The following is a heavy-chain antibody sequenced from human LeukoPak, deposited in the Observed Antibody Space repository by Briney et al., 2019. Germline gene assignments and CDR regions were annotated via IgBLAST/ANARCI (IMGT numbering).Heavy chain of an antibody. CDR1: GFTFSSYA. J-gene: IGHJ6*03. CDR3: AKVGYSYGIMDV. V-gene: IGHV3-23*01. D-gene: IGHD5-18*01. Sequence: GGSLRLSCAASGFTFSSYAMSWVRQAPGKGLEWVSAISGSGGSTYYADSVQGRFTISRDNSKNTLYLQMNSLRAEDTAVYYCAKVGYSYGIMDVWGKGTMVTVSS. CDR2: ISGSGGST.